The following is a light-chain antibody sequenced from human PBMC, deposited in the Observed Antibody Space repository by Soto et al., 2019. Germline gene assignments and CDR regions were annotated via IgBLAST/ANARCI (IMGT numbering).Light chain of an antibody. J-gene: IGKJ2*01. CDR3: QQYGSSPMYT. CDR1: QSVSSSY. V-gene: IGKV3-20*01. CDR2: GVS. Sequence: EIGLTQSPGTLSLSPGERATLSCRASQSVSSSYLAWYQQKPGQAPRLLIYGVSSRATGIPDRFSGSGSGTDFTLTISTLEPEDFAVYYCQQYGSSPMYTFGQGTKLEIK.